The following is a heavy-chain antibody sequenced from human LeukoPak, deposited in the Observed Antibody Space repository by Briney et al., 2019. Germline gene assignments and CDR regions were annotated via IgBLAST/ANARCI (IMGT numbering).Heavy chain of an antibody. D-gene: IGHD3-3*01. J-gene: IGHJ4*02. Sequence: QPSETLSLTCTVSGYSISSGYYWGWIRQPPGKGLEWIGSIYHSGSTYYNPSLKSRVTISVDTSKNQFSLKLSSVTAAATAGYYWARSFYDFGSGYHPGPYYFDYWGQGTLVTVS. CDR1: GYSISSGYY. CDR3: ARSFYDFGSGYHPGPYYFDY. CDR2: IYHSGST. V-gene: IGHV4-38-2*02.